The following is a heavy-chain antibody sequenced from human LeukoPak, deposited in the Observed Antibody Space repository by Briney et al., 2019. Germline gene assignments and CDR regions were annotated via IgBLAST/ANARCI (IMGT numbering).Heavy chain of an antibody. D-gene: IGHD6-6*01. CDR2: ISGSGGST. CDR1: GFTVSSNY. Sequence: GGSLRLSCAASGFTVSSNYMSWVRQAPGKGLEWVSAISGSGGSTYYADSVKGRFTISRDNSKNTLYLQMNSLRAEDTAVYYCAKDGSIAARPYYFDYWGQGTLVTVSS. CDR3: AKDGSIAARPYYFDY. V-gene: IGHV3-23*01. J-gene: IGHJ4*02.